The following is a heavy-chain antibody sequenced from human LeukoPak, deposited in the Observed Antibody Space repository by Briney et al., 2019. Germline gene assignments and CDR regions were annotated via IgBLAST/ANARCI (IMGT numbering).Heavy chain of an antibody. D-gene: IGHD3-3*01. V-gene: IGHV5-10-1*01. CDR3: ARQFYDSWSGYKDFYGMDV. J-gene: IGHJ6*02. CDR2: IDPRDSYI. CDR1: GYSFSSYW. Sequence: GESLKISCKGSGYSFSSYWITWVRQMPGKGLEWMGRIDPRDSYITYSPSFEGHVTISADRSSRTAYLQWTSLKASDTGIYFCARQFYDSWSGYKDFYGMDVWGQGTTVTVSS.